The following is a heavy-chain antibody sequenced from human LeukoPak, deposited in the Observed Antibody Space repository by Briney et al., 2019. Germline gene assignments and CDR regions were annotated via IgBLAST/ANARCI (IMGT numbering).Heavy chain of an antibody. CDR2: ISSSSSYI. CDR3: ARALYDSSGFDY. V-gene: IGHV3-21*01. D-gene: IGHD3-22*01. CDR1: GFTFSSYS. J-gene: IGHJ4*02. Sequence: GSLRLSCAASGFTFSSYSMNWVRQAPGKGLEWVSSISSSSSYIYYADSVKGRFTISRDNAKNSLYLQMNSLRAEDTAVYYCARALYDSSGFDYWGQGTLVTVSS.